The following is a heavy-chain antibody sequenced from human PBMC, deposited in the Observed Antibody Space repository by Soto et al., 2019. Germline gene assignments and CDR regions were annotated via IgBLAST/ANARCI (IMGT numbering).Heavy chain of an antibody. D-gene: IGHD3-16*02. J-gene: IGHJ4*02. V-gene: IGHV1-18*01. Sequence: QVQLVQSGAEVKKPGASVKVSCKASGYTFTSYGISWVRQAPGQGLEWMGWISAYNGNTNYAQKLQGRVTMTKDTSTSTAYMELRSLRSDDTAVYYCARDSYYVWGSYRLPFDYWGQGTLVTVSS. CDR3: ARDSYYVWGSYRLPFDY. CDR2: ISAYNGNT. CDR1: GYTFTSYG.